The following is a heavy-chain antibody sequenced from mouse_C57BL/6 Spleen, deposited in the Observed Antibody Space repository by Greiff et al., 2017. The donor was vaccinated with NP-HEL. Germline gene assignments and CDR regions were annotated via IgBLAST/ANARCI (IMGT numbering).Heavy chain of an antibody. D-gene: IGHD1-1*01. CDR2: INPSNGGT. CDR3: ARGYGSIDGGYYAMDY. CDR1: GYTFTSYW. J-gene: IGHJ4*01. Sequence: VQLQQPGTELVKPGASVKLSCKASGYTFTSYWMHWVKQRPGQGLEWIGNINPSNGGTNYNEKFKSKATLTVDKSSSTAYMQLSSLTSEDSAVYFCARGYGSIDGGYYAMDYWGQGTSVTVSS. V-gene: IGHV1-53*01.